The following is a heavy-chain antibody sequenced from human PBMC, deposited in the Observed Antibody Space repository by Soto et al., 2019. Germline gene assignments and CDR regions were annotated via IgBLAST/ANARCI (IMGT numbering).Heavy chain of an antibody. Sequence: GSLRLSCAASGFSLNNAWMNWVRQAPGRGLEWVGRIKRKSDGGTTDYAAPVEGRFNISRDDSKNTLFLQMSSLKTADTAVYYCTPSYVHSSGNFYNYFEYWGQGTLVTVLL. V-gene: IGHV3-15*01. J-gene: IGHJ4*02. D-gene: IGHD3-22*01. CDR2: IKRKSDGGTT. CDR1: GFSLNNAW. CDR3: TPSYVHSSGNFYNYFEY.